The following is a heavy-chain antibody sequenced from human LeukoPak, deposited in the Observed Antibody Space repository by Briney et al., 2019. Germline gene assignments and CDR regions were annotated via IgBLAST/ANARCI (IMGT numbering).Heavy chain of an antibody. CDR2: IGSDGAT. J-gene: IGHJ4*02. Sequence: PGGSLTLSCAASRFTFSTNCMSRVRQAPGKGLEWVSGIGSDGATFYSEYVKGRFTISRDNSKSTLYLQMNSVTAEDTAIYYCAKDLHFWSGIDHWGQGTLVTVAS. D-gene: IGHD3-3*02. CDR1: RFTFSTNC. V-gene: IGHV3-23*01. CDR3: AKDLHFWSGIDH.